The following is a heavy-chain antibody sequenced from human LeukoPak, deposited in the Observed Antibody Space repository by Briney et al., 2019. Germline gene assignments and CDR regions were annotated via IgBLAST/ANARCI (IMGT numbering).Heavy chain of an antibody. CDR2: IRGEENTK. Sequence: GRSLTLSCAAAGFIFDNYAMHWVRQAPGKGPEWLSLIRGEENTKYYTYSVKGRFTISRDNSKSSLYLHMNNLRTEDTALYYCAKDIGTGWDLDYWGQGTLVTVSS. CDR1: GFIFDNYA. V-gene: IGHV3-43*02. CDR3: AKDIGTGWDLDY. D-gene: IGHD1-26*01. J-gene: IGHJ4*02.